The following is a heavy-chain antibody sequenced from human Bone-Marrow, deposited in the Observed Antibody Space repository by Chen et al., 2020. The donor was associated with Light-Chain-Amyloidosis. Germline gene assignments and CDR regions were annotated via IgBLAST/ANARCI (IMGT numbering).Heavy chain of an antibody. J-gene: IGHJ4*02. CDR1: GYTFPNYW. Sequence: EVQLEQSGPEVKKPGESLKISCKGPGYTFPNYWIGWVRQMPGKGLEWMGVIYPDDSDARYSPSFEGQVTISADKSITTAYLQWRSLNASDTAMYYCARRRDGYNFDYWGQGTLVTVSS. CDR3: ARRRDGYNFDY. D-gene: IGHD5-12*01. V-gene: IGHV5-51*01. CDR2: IYPDDSDA.